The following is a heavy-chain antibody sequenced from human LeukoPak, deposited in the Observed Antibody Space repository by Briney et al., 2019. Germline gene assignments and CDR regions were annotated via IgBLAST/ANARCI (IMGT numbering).Heavy chain of an antibody. D-gene: IGHD2-2*01. CDR3: ARETAARDYYYMDV. CDR2: IIPIFGTA. V-gene: IGHV1-69*05. CDR1: GGTFSSYA. J-gene: IGHJ6*03. Sequence: ASVKVSCKASGGTFSSYAISWVRQAPGQGLEWMGGIIPIFGTANYAQKFQGRVTITTDESTSTAYMELSSLRSEDTAVYYCARETAARDYYYMDVWGKGTTVTVSS.